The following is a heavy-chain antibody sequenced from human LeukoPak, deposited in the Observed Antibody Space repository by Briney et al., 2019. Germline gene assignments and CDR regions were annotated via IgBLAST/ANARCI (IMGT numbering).Heavy chain of an antibody. CDR1: GYIFTEYG. D-gene: IGHD6-19*01. CDR3: AKPIAVAGTTEGPFDY. CDR2: ISAYNGHT. Sequence: ASVKVSCKASGYIFTEYGISWVRQAPGQGLEWLGWISAYNGHTNYALKFQGRVAMTTDTSTGTAYMELRTLGSDDTAVYYCAKPIAVAGTTEGPFDYWGQGTLVTVSS. J-gene: IGHJ4*02. V-gene: IGHV1-18*01.